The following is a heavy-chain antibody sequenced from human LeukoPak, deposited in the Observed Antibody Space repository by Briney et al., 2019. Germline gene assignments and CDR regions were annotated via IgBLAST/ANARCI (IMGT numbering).Heavy chain of an antibody. Sequence: NTSETLSLTCAVYGGSFSGYYWSWIRQPPGKGLEWIGEINHSGSTNYNPSLRSRVTISVDTSKNQFSLKLSSVTAADTAVYYCARLRGSSSGWGQGTLVTVSS. CDR1: GGSFSGYY. D-gene: IGHD6-6*01. J-gene: IGHJ4*02. CDR2: INHSGST. CDR3: ARLRGSSSG. V-gene: IGHV4-34*01.